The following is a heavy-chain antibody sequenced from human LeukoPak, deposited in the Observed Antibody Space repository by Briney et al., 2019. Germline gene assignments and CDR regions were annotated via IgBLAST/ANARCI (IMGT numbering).Heavy chain of an antibody. CDR2: INSDGSSI. Sequence: SMTLSCLRAILSLTTLLIQWVRQPPGGVLVWVSCINSDGSSISYADSVKGRFTISRDNAKNTLFLQMNSLRDEDTAVYYCARGHTGGYHTAGYWGQGTLVTVSS. V-gene: IGHV3-74*01. J-gene: IGHJ4*02. D-gene: IGHD1-26*01. CDR1: ILSLTTLL. CDR3: ARGHTGGYHTAGY.